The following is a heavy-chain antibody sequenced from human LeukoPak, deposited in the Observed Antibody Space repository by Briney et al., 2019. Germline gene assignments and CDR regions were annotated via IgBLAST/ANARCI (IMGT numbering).Heavy chain of an antibody. CDR2: ISSASTYI. D-gene: IGHD6-13*01. V-gene: IGHV3-21*01. CDR3: ARGILAAAATGYYYMDV. Sequence: PGGSLRLSCAASGFTFSTHGMNWVRQAPGKGLEWVSSISSASTYINYADSVKGRFTISRDNAKNSLFLQMTSLRAEDTAVYYCARGILAAAATGYYYMDVWGKGTTVTVSS. CDR1: GFTFSTHG. J-gene: IGHJ6*03.